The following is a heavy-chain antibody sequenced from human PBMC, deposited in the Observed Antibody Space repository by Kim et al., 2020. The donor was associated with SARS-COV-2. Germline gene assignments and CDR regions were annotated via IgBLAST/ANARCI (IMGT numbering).Heavy chain of an antibody. J-gene: IGHJ6*02. CDR2: INPNSGGT. D-gene: IGHD3-16*01. CDR3: ARTGMGANYYYYGMDV. CDR1: VYTFTGYY. V-gene: IGHV1-2*04. Sequence: ASVKVSCKASVYTFTGYYMHWVRQAPGQGLEWMGWINPNSGGTNYAQKFQGWVTMTRDTSISTAYMELSRLRSDDTAVYYCARTGMGANYYYYGMDVWGQGTTVTVSS.